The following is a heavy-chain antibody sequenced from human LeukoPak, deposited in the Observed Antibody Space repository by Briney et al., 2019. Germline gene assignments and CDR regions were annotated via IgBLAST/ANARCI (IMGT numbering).Heavy chain of an antibody. J-gene: IGHJ3*02. D-gene: IGHD1-26*01. CDR1: GFTFSSYA. V-gene: IGHV3-23*01. Sequence: GGSLRLSCAASGFTFSSYAMSWVRQAPGKGLEWVSAISGSGGSTYYADSVKGRFTISRDNSKNTLYLQMNGLRAEDTAVYYCAGSYARFLDIWGQGTMVTVSS. CDR3: AGSYARFLDI. CDR2: ISGSGGST.